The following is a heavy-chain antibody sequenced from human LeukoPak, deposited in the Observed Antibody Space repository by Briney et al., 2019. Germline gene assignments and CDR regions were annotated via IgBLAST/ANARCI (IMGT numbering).Heavy chain of an antibody. V-gene: IGHV3-7*01. CDR1: GFTFSGYY. CDR2: IKEDGSEK. Sequence: PGGSLRLSCEASGFTFSGYYMTWVRQAPGKGLEWVASIKEDGSEKYYVDSVKGRFTISRDNAKNSLYLQMSNLRAEDTAVYFCARDVGYGDYWGQGTLVTVSS. D-gene: IGHD5-12*01. CDR3: ARDVGYGDY. J-gene: IGHJ4*02.